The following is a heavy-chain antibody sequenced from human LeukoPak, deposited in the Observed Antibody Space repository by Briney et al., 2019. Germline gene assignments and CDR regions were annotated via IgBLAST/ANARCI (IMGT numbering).Heavy chain of an antibody. V-gene: IGHV1-2*02. CDR1: GYTYTGYY. D-gene: IGHD4-17*01. CDR2: INPNSGGT. J-gene: IGHJ5*02. CDR3: ARGNYGDFCVFP. Sequence: ASVKVSFKSSGYTYTGYYMHWVRQAPGQRLEWLGWINPNSGGTNYAQKVQGRVTKTRDTSISTAYMELCRPRSHDTAVYYCARGNYGDFCVFPSGPGTPVTASP.